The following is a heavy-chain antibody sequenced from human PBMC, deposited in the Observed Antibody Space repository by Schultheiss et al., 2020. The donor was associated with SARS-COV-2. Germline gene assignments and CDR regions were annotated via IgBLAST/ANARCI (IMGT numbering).Heavy chain of an antibody. V-gene: IGHV1-18*04. CDR3: ARFLDCSSTSCYTRAFDI. D-gene: IGHD2-2*02. Sequence: ASVKVSCKASGYTFTGYYMHWVRQAPGQGLEWMGWISAYNGNTNYAQKLQGRVTMTTDTSTSTAYMELRSLRSDDTAVYYCARFLDCSSTSCYTRAFDIWGQGTMVTVSS. CDR1: GYTFTGYY. CDR2: ISAYNGNT. J-gene: IGHJ3*02.